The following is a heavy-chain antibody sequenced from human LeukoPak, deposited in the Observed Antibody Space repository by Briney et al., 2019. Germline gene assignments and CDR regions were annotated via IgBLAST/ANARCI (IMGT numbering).Heavy chain of an antibody. J-gene: IGHJ4*02. V-gene: IGHV3-74*01. D-gene: IGHD2-15*01. CDR1: GFTFSSYW. CDR2: INSDGSST. Sequence: TGGSLRLSCAASGFTFSSYWMHWVRQAPGKGLVWVSRINSDGSSTSYADSVKGRFTISRDNAKNTLYLQMNSLRAEDTALYYCAKDIGADPRILPTGGYFDYWGQGALVTVSS. CDR3: AKDIGADPRILPTGGYFDY.